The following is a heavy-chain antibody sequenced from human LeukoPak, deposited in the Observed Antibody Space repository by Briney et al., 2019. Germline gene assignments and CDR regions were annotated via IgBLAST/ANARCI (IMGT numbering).Heavy chain of an antibody. CDR2: ISSSSSTI. J-gene: IGHJ4*02. V-gene: IGHV3-48*02. CDR3: AREMAHYFDGSGYSF. D-gene: IGHD3-22*01. Sequence: GGSLRLSCAASGFTFTSYAMSWVRQAPGKGLEWVSYISSSSSTIHYAESVKGRFTISRDNAKNSLYLQMNSLRDEDTAVYYCAREMAHYFDGSGYSFWGQGTLVTVSS. CDR1: GFTFTSYA.